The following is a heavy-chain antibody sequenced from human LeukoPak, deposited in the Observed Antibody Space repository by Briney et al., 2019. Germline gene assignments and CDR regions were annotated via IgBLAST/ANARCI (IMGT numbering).Heavy chain of an antibody. CDR1: GFTFITYA. CDR2: IRQDGSDK. J-gene: IGHJ3*02. Sequence: PGGSLRLSCSASGFTFITYAMTWVRQAPGKGLEWVANIRQDGSDKYYVDSVKGRFTISRDNAKNSLYPQMNSLRAEDTAVYYCARDRSSSGWYDGDAFDIWGQGTMVTVSS. CDR3: ARDRSSSGWYDGDAFDI. V-gene: IGHV3-7*01. D-gene: IGHD6-19*01.